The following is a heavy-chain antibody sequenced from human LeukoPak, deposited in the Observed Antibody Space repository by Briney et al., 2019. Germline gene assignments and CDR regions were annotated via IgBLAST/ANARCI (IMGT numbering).Heavy chain of an antibody. D-gene: IGHD3-9*01. CDR3: AKWGDYDVLTGYYVSDY. CDR1: GFTFSNYA. CDR2: ITGSGGNT. V-gene: IGHV3-23*01. J-gene: IGHJ4*02. Sequence: GGSLRLSCAASGFTFSNYAMSWVRQAPGKGLEWVSAITGSGGNTYYADSVKGRFTISRDNSKNTLYLQMNSLRAEDTAVYYCAKWGDYDVLTGYYVSDYWGLGTLVTVSS.